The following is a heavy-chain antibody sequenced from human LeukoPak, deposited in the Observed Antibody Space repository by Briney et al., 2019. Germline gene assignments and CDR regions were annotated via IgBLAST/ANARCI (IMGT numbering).Heavy chain of an antibody. D-gene: IGHD3-3*01. Sequence: GGSLRLSCAASGFIFSCNAMYWVRQAPGKGLEWVSYISSSSSTIYYADSVKGRFTISRDNAKNSLYLQMDSLRDEDTAVYYCASTYYDFWSGYPWGQGTLVTVS. V-gene: IGHV3-48*02. J-gene: IGHJ5*02. CDR3: ASTYYDFWSGYP. CDR2: ISSSSSTI. CDR1: GFIFSCNA.